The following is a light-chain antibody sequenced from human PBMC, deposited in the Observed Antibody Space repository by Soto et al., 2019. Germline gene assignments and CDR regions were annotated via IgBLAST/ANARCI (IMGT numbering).Light chain of an antibody. CDR1: SSDVGAYNF. V-gene: IGLV2-14*01. CDR2: EVS. CDR3: SSFRSGSTL. J-gene: IGLJ1*01. Sequence: QSALTQPASVSGSPGQSIAISCTGTSSDVGAYNFVSWYQQHPGKAPKLMIYEVSNRPSGVSSRFSGSKSGNTASLTISGLQPEDEADYYCSSFRSGSTLFGTGTKVTV.